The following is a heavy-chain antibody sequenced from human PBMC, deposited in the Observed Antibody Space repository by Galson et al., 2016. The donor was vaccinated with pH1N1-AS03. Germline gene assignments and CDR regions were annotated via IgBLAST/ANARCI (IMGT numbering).Heavy chain of an antibody. D-gene: IGHD4-17*01. CDR3: TRSYYRDYGDPPGGY. V-gene: IGHV4-59*01. CDR1: GGSISNYC. J-gene: IGHJ4*02. CDR2: VYDSGNT. Sequence: ETLSLTCTVSGGSISNYCWSWLRQPPGKGLEWIGYVYDSGNTHYNPSLKSRVAMSVDTSKNQFSLKLMSVTTADTAVYYCTRSYYRDYGDPPGGYWGQGTLVTVSS.